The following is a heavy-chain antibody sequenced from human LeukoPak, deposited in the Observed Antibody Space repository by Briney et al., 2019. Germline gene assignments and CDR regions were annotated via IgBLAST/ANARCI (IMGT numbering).Heavy chain of an antibody. D-gene: IGHD2-2*01. CDR2: ISAYNGNT. CDR3: AIVPLIVVVPAALSGDY. Sequence: ASVKVSCKASGYTFTSYGSSWVRQAPGQGLEWMGWISAYNGNTNYAQKLQGRVTMTTDTSTSTAYMELRSLRSDDTAVYYCAIVPLIVVVPAALSGDYWGQGTLVPVSS. J-gene: IGHJ4*02. CDR1: GYTFTSYG. V-gene: IGHV1-18*04.